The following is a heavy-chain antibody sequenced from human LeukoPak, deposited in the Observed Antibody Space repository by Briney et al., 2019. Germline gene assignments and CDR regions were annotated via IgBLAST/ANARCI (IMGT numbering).Heavy chain of an antibody. V-gene: IGHV4-34*01. D-gene: IGHD2-15*01. Sequence: SDTLSLTCAVCGGSFSDYYWRWLRQPPGGEGVGMGEINHNGSTNYHPSLKSRLTISVNTSNHQFSLKLSSVTAADTAVYYCARHGVGPHCSGGSCYFLYYYYYYMDVWGKGTTVTISS. CDR3: ARHGVGPHCSGGSCYFLYYYYYYMDV. CDR2: INHNGST. CDR1: GGSFSDYY. J-gene: IGHJ6*03.